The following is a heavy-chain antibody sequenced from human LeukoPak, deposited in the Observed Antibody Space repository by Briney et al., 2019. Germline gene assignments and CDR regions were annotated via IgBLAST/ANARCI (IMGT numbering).Heavy chain of an antibody. CDR3: ARVSQSIAARQYYYGMDV. CDR2: ISSSSSYI. D-gene: IGHD6-6*01. J-gene: IGHJ6*02. V-gene: IGHV3-21*01. CDR1: GFTFSSYS. Sequence: GGSLTLFCAASGFTFSSYSMNWVRQAPGKGLEWVSYISSSSSYIYYADSVKGRFTISRDNVNNSLYLQMTSLRAEYTAVYYCARVSQSIAARQYYYGMDVWGQGTTVTVSS.